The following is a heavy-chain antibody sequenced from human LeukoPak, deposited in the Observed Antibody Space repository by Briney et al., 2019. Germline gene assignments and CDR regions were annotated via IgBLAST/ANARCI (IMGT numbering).Heavy chain of an antibody. CDR1: GGSISSYY. Sequence: SETLSLTCTVSGGSISSYYWSWIRQPPGKGLEWIGYIYYSGSTNYNPSLKSRVTISVDTSKNQFSLKLSSVTAADTAVYYCARGGARLYGMDVWGQGTTVTVSS. CDR2: IYYSGST. V-gene: IGHV4-59*01. J-gene: IGHJ6*02. CDR3: ARGGARLYGMDV. D-gene: IGHD4/OR15-4a*01.